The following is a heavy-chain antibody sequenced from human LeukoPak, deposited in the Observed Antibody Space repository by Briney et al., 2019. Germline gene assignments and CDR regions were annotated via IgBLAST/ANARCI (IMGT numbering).Heavy chain of an antibody. V-gene: IGHV4-34*01. CDR1: GGSFSDYY. Sequence: SETLSLTCAVYGGSFSDYYWSWIRQPPGKGLEWIGEINHSGDTKYNPSLKSRVTISVDTSKNQFSLKVSSVTAADTAVYYCARIQLWPLHYFDYWGQGTLVTVSS. CDR3: ARIQLWPLHYFDY. D-gene: IGHD5-18*01. J-gene: IGHJ4*02. CDR2: INHSGDT.